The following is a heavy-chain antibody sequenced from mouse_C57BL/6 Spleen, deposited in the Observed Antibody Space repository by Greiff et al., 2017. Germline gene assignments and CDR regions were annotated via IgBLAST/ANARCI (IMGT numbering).Heavy chain of an antibody. V-gene: IGHV1-82*01. CDR3: ARGSNFMDY. Sequence: VKVVESGPELVKPGASVKISCKASGYAFSSSWMNWVKQRPGKGLEWIGRIYPGDGDTNYNGKFKGKATLTADKSSSTAYMQLSSLTSEDSAVYFCARGSNFMDYWGQGTSVTVSS. D-gene: IGHD2-5*01. CDR1: GYAFSSSW. CDR2: IYPGDGDT. J-gene: IGHJ4*01.